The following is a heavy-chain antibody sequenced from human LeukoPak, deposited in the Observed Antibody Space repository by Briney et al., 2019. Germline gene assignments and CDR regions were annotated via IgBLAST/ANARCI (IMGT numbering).Heavy chain of an antibody. V-gene: IGHV1-2*02. CDR1: GYTFTDYS. CDR3: ARPWVNERLGATY. D-gene: IGHD1-26*01. Sequence: ASVKVSCKASGYTFTDYSIHWVRQAPGQGLEWMGCINANSGGTNYPQKFQGRVTMTRDTSISTAYMDLSSLTSDDTAVYYCARPWVNERLGATYWGQGTLVTVSS. CDR2: INANSGGT. J-gene: IGHJ4*02.